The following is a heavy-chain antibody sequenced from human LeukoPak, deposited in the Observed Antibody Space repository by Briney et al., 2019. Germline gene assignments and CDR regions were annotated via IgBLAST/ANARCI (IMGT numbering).Heavy chain of an antibody. CDR3: ARGRGSAAAAGRGRFDP. CDR1: GGSFSGYY. Sequence: SETLSLTCAVYGGSFSGYYWSWIRQPPGKGLEWIGEINHSGSTNYNPSLKSRVTISVDTSKNQFSLKLSSVTAADTAVYYCARGRGSAAAAGRGRFDPWGQGTLVTVS. D-gene: IGHD6-13*01. J-gene: IGHJ5*02. V-gene: IGHV4-34*01. CDR2: INHSGST.